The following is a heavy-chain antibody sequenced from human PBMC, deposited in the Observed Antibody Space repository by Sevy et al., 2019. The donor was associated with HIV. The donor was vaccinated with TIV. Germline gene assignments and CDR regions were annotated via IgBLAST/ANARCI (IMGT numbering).Heavy chain of an antibody. V-gene: IGHV1-2*02. D-gene: IGHD2-15*01. Sequence: ASVKVSCKASGYTFTGYYMHWVRQAPGQALEWMGWINPNSGGTNYAQKFQGRVTMTRDTSISTAYMELSRLRSDDTAVYYCARFKGRCSGGSCYYYYGMDVWGQGTTVTVSS. CDR1: GYTFTGYY. J-gene: IGHJ6*02. CDR3: ARFKGRCSGGSCYYYYGMDV. CDR2: INPNSGGT.